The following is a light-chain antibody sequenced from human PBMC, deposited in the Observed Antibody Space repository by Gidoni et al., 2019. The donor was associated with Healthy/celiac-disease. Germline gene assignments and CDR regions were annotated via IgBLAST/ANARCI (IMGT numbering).Light chain of an antibody. Sequence: ELVLTQSPGTLSLSPGERATLSCRAIQSVSSSYLAWYQQKPGQAPRLLIYGASSRATGIPDRFSGSGSGTDFTLTISRLEPEDFAVYYCQQYGSSPWTFXQXTKVEIK. CDR1: QSVSSSY. V-gene: IGKV3-20*01. J-gene: IGKJ1*01. CDR3: QQYGSSPWT. CDR2: GAS.